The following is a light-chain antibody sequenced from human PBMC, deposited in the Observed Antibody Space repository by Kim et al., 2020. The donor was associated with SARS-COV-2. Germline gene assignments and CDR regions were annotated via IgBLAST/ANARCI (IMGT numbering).Light chain of an antibody. V-gene: IGKV1-39*01. CDR3: QQTFSIPYS. J-gene: IGKJ2*03. CDR2: TAS. CDR1: QSVRSY. Sequence: SESVGDRVTNTCRASQSVRSYLNWYHQRPGNAPKALIYTASTLHRGVPSRFSGSGSGTDFTLTISSLQPEDYGTYYCQQTFSIPYSFGQGTKLEI.